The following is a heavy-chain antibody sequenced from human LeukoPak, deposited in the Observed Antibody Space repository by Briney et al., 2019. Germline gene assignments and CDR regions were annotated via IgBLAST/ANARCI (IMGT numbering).Heavy chain of an antibody. D-gene: IGHD1-26*01. J-gene: IGHJ4*02. CDR1: GGTFSSYA. CDR2: IIPIFGSA. CDR3: ARAGPFYSGNYLGF. Sequence: SVKVSCKASGGTFSSYAISWVRQAPGQGLEWMGGIIPIFGSANYAQKFQGRVTITADESTSTAYMELSSLRSEDTAVYYCARAGPFYSGNYLGFWGQGTLVTVSS. V-gene: IGHV1-69*13.